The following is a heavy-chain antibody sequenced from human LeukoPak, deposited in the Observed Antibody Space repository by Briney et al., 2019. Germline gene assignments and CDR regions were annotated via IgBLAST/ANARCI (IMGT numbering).Heavy chain of an antibody. CDR3: TTASDYGNYYYGMDV. CDR1: GFTFSNAW. D-gene: IGHD4-17*01. CDR2: IKSKTDGGTP. Sequence: PGGSLRLSCAASGFTFSNAWMNWVRQAPGKGLEWVGRIKSKTDGGTPDYAAPVKGRFTISRDDSQNTLYLQMNSLTTEDTAVCYCTTASDYGNYYYGMDVWGQGTTVTVSS. J-gene: IGHJ6*02. V-gene: IGHV3-15*01.